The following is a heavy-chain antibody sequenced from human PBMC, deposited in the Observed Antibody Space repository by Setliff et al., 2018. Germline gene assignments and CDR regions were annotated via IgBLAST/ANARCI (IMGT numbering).Heavy chain of an antibody. J-gene: IGHJ4*02. Sequence: GGSLRLSCAASGFTFSSFWMHWVRQAPGKGLEWVSYISRTFFTADSVKGRFTISRDNDKNSLYLQMNSLRVEDTAVYYCVRDYKWGFDYWGQGARVTVSS. CDR2: ISRTF. V-gene: IGHV3-48*01. CDR1: GFTFSSFW. CDR3: VRDYKWGFDY. D-gene: IGHD1-1*01.